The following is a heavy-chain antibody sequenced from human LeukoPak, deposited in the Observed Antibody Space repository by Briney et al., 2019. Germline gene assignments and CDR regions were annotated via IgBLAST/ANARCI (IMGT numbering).Heavy chain of an antibody. D-gene: IGHD6-19*01. Sequence: GGSLRLSCAASGFTFSSYAMSWVRQAPGKGLEWVSAISGSGGSTYYADSVKGRFTISRDNSKNALYLQMNSLRAEDTAVYYCAKAGQWLGTFDYWGQGTLVTVSS. J-gene: IGHJ4*02. CDR2: ISGSGGST. CDR3: AKAGQWLGTFDY. V-gene: IGHV3-23*01. CDR1: GFTFSSYA.